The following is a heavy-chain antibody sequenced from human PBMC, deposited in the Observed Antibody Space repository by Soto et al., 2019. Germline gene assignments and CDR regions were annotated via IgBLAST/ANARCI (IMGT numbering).Heavy chain of an antibody. J-gene: IGHJ6*03. V-gene: IGHV4-4*02. Sequence: PSETLSLTCAVSSGSISSSNWWSWVRQPPGKGLEWIGEIYHSGSTNYNPSLKSRVTISVDKSKNQFSPKLSSVTAADTAVYYCARAGDTGHYYYYYYMDVWGKGTTVTVSS. CDR3: ARAGDTGHYYYYYYMDV. D-gene: IGHD3-16*01. CDR1: SGSISSSNW. CDR2: IYHSGST.